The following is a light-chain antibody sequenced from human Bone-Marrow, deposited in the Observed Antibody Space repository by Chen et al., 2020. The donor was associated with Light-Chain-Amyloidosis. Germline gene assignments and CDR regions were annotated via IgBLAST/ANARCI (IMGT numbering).Light chain of an antibody. V-gene: IGKV2-30*02. CDR2: GAS. J-gene: IGKJ2*01. Sequence: DVVMTQSPLSLPVTPGQPAPISCRSSQSLLHSDGNTFLLDWFYVRPGQSPRRLIHGASKPESGVADRFSGSGSGNDFTLEISRVEADYVGIYYCMQYTFWPHTFGQGTKLEIK. CDR3: MQYTFWPHT. CDR1: QSLLHSDGNTF.